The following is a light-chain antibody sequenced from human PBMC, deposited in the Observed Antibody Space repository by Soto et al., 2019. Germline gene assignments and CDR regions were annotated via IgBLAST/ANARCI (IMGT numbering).Light chain of an antibody. CDR2: GAS. J-gene: IGKJ4*01. CDR3: QQYGSSPLT. Sequence: EIVLTQSPGTLSLSPGDGATLSCRASQSVSFSYLAWYQQKPGQAPRLLIYGASSRATGIPDSFSGSESGTDFTLTISRLEPEDFAVYYCQQYGSSPLTFGGGTQVEI. CDR1: QSVSFSY. V-gene: IGKV3-20*01.